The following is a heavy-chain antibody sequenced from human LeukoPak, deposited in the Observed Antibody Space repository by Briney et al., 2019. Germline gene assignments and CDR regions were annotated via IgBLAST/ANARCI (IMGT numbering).Heavy chain of an antibody. CDR1: GSPFTGYY. J-gene: IGHJ4*02. CDR3: ARDRASTIDY. Sequence: ASVKVSFKASGSPFTGYYMHWVRRAPGQGLEWMGWINPNSGGTNYAQKFQGRVTMTRDTSISTAYMEQSRLRSDDTAVYYCARDRASTIDYWGQGTLVTVSS. V-gene: IGHV1-2*02. CDR2: INPNSGGT. D-gene: IGHD2/OR15-2a*01.